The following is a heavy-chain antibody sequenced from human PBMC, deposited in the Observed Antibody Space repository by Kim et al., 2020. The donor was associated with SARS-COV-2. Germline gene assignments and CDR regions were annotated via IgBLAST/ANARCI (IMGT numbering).Heavy chain of an antibody. CDR3: VKESRGASTGNSFDF. V-gene: IGHV3-23*01. CDR1: GFIFSNYA. CDR2: ISQSGQST. D-gene: IGHD2-2*01. Sequence: GGSLRLSCAASGFIFSNYAMSWVRQGPGKGLEWISAISQSGQSTYYADSVRGRFTISGDNAKNTLSVQLSSLRDEDTALYYCVKESRGASTGNSFDFWGQGTLVTVSS. J-gene: IGHJ4*02.